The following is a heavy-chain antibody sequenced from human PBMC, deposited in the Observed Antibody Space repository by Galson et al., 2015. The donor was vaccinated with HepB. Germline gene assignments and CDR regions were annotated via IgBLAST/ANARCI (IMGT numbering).Heavy chain of an antibody. CDR3: ARGFGNCGGDCYSGGLEDY. CDR1: GYTFTSYY. D-gene: IGHD2-21*02. V-gene: IGHV1-46*04. Sequence: SVKVSCKASGYTFTSYYMHWVRQAPGQGLEWMGIINPSGGSTSYAQKLQGRVTMTRDTSTSTVYMELSSLRSEDTAVYYCARGFGNCGGDCYSGGLEDYWGQGTLVTVSS. J-gene: IGHJ4*02. CDR2: INPSGGST.